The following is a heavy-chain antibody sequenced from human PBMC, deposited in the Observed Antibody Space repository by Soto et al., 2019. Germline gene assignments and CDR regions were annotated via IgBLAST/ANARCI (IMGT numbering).Heavy chain of an antibody. CDR1: GLAFSTHW. V-gene: IGHV3-7*01. D-gene: IGHD3-10*01. CDR3: ARDLTMVRGVIIDGSYYYGMDV. Sequence: PGGSLRLSCAASGLAFSTHWMTWVRQAPGKGLEWVANINQDGTEKYYVDSVKGRFTISRDNAKNSLYLQMNSLTAEDTALYYCARDLTMVRGVIIDGSYYYGMDVWGQGTTVTVSS. CDR2: INQDGTEK. J-gene: IGHJ6*02.